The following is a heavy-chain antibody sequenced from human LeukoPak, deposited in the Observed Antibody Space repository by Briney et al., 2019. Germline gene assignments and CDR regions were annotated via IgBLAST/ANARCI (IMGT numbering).Heavy chain of an antibody. CDR1: GYTFTRHY. D-gene: IGHD6-6*01. CDR3: ARGHGYSSSSDYYFDY. V-gene: IGHV1-2*06. CDR2: INPTGTSS. Sequence: ASVKVSCKSSGYTFTRHYLHWVRQAPGQGLEWVGLINPTGTSSWSAQKFQGRVTMTRDTSISTAYMELSRLRSDDTAVYYCARGHGYSSSSDYYFDYWGQGTLVTVSS. J-gene: IGHJ4*02.